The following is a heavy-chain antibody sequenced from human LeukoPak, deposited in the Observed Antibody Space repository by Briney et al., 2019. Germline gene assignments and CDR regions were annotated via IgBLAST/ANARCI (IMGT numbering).Heavy chain of an antibody. CDR1: GFTFSGAW. V-gene: IGHV3-15*01. Sequence: PGESLRLSCAASGFTFSGAWMSWVRQAPGEGLEWVGRIKSKIDGGAAEYAAPVQGRFIISRDDSSDMLHLQMNTLKTEDTAVYYCTREWYGELPYWGQGTLVTVSS. CDR3: TREWYGELPY. J-gene: IGHJ4*02. D-gene: IGHD3-10*01. CDR2: IKSKIDGGAA.